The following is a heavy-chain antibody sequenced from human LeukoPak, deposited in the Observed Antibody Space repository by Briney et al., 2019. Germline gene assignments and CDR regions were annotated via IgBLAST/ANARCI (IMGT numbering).Heavy chain of an antibody. CDR2: INANSGGT. V-gene: IGHV1-2*06. CDR1: GYRFTGYY. D-gene: IGHD3-22*01. Sequence: ASVKVSCKASGYRFTGYYLHWVRQAPGQGLEWMGRINANSGGTDYAEKFQGRVTMTTDTSTSTAYMELRSLRSDDTAVYYCARAIYDSSGYYRYFDLWGRGTLVTVSS. J-gene: IGHJ2*01. CDR3: ARAIYDSSGYYRYFDL.